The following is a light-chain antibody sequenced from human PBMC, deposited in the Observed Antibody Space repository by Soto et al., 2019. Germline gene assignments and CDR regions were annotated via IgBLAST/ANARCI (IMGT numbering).Light chain of an antibody. CDR1: YSNIGNNH. Sequence: QSVLTQPPSTSGTPGQRVAISCSGTYSNIGNNHVSWYRHVPGTAPKLLIHSSNERPSGVPDRFSGSKSATSASLAISGLQSEDEAHYYCAAWDDSLNAVIFGGGTKLTVL. CDR2: SSN. J-gene: IGLJ2*01. V-gene: IGLV1-44*01. CDR3: AAWDDSLNAVI.